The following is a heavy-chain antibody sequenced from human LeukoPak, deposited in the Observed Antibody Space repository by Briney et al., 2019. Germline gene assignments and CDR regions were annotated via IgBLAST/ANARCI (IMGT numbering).Heavy chain of an antibody. Sequence: PGRSLRLSCAASGFTFSSYGMHWVRQAPGKGPEWVAVIWYDGNNKYYADSVKGRFTISRDNSKNTLYLQMNNLRAEDTAVYYCARDLRKRGLAIFPTYWFGPWGQGTLVTVSS. CDR1: GFTFSSYG. CDR3: ARDLRKRGLAIFPTYWFGP. CDR2: IWYDGNNK. V-gene: IGHV3-33*01. D-gene: IGHD3-9*01. J-gene: IGHJ5*02.